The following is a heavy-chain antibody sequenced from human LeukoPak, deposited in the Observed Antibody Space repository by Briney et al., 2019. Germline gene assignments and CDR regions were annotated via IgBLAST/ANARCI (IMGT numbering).Heavy chain of an antibody. Sequence: SETLSLTCTVSGYSISSGYYWGWIRQPPGKGLEWIGSIYHSGSTYYNPSLKSRVTISVDTSKNQFSLKLSSVTAADTAVYYCARETYPYYYYYMDVWGKGTTVTISS. V-gene: IGHV4-38-2*02. J-gene: IGHJ6*03. CDR3: ARETYPYYYYYMDV. CDR2: IYHSGST. CDR1: GYSISSGYY. D-gene: IGHD2-2*01.